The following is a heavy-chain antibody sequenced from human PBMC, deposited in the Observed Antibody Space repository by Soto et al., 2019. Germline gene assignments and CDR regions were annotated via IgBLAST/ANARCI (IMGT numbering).Heavy chain of an antibody. CDR3: AREYCSGGRCYGVDY. D-gene: IGHD2-15*01. CDR1: GYTFTTYC. Sequence: ASVKVSCKASGYTFTTYCISWVRQAPGQGLEWMGWVSAHNDNRNYAQKLQGRVTMTTDTSTTTAYMELRSLRSDDTAVYYCAREYCSGGRCYGVDYWGQGTLVTVSS. CDR2: VSAHNDNR. V-gene: IGHV1-18*01. J-gene: IGHJ4*02.